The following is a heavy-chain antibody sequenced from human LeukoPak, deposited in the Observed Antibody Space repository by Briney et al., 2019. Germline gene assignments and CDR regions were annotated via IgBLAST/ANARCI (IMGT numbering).Heavy chain of an antibody. CDR1: GFTFSSHA. V-gene: IGHV3-23*01. J-gene: IGHJ6*04. D-gene: IGHD3-10*02. CDR2: ISGSGGST. CDR3: AELGITMIGGV. Sequence: GGSLRLSCGASGFTFSSHAMSWVRQAPGKGLEWVSGISGSGGSTYYADSVKGRFTISRDNSKNTLYLQMNSLRAEDTAVYYCAELGITMIGGVWGKGTTVTISS.